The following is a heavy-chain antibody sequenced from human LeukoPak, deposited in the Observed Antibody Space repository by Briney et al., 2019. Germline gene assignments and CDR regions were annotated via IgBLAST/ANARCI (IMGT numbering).Heavy chain of an antibody. V-gene: IGHV3-73*01. CDR1: GFTFSGSA. Sequence: GGSLRLSCAASGFTFSGSAMPWVRQASGKGLEWVGRIRSKANSYATAYAASVKGRFTISRDDSKNTAYLQMNSLKTEDTAVYYCTRFGELFRRVTDYWGQGTLVTVSS. CDR2: IRSKANSYAT. D-gene: IGHD3-10*01. J-gene: IGHJ4*02. CDR3: TRFGELFRRVTDY.